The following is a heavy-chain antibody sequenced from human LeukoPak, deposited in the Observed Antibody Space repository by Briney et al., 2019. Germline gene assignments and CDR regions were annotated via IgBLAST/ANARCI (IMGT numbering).Heavy chain of an antibody. Sequence: SETLSLTCTVSGGSISSGCYYWSWIRQHPGKGLEWIGYIYYSGSTYYNPSLKSRVTISVDTSKNQFSLKLSSVTAADTAVYYCARDRAGYYYDSSCYPNIYYYYMDVWGKGTTVTVSS. D-gene: IGHD3-22*01. CDR3: ARDRAGYYYDSSCYPNIYYYYMDV. J-gene: IGHJ6*03. CDR2: IYYSGST. V-gene: IGHV4-31*03. CDR1: GGSISSGCYY.